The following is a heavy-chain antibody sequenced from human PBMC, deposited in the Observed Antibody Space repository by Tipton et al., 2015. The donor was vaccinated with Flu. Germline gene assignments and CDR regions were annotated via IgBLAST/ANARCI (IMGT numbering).Heavy chain of an antibody. J-gene: IGHJ5*02. CDR2: VSASGSV. CDR1: GGSISGNS. D-gene: IGHD4-11*01. CDR3: ARRDFSNYVSDPKNWFDR. V-gene: IGHV4-4*08. Sequence: TLSLTCTATGGSISGNSWIRQSPGKGLEWLAYVSASGSVRYNPPHTSRASIVADTPSGRFTLRLASVTEADTAVYYCARRDFSNYVSDPKNWFDRWGQGILVTVSS.